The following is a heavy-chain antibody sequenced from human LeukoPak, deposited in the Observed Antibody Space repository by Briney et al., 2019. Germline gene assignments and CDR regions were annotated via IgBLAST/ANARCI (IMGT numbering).Heavy chain of an antibody. Sequence: GESLKISCKGSGYSFTSYWIGWVRQMPGKGLEWMGIIYPGDSDTRYSPSFQGQVTISADKSISTAYLQWSSLKASDTAMYYCARQLIAAAGMTYFDYWGQETLVTVSS. CDR3: ARQLIAAAGMTYFDY. CDR2: IYPGDSDT. V-gene: IGHV5-51*01. CDR1: GYSFTSYW. D-gene: IGHD6-13*01. J-gene: IGHJ4*02.